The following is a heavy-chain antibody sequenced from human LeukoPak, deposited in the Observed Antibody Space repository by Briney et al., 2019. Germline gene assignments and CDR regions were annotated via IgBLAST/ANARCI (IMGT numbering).Heavy chain of an antibody. CDR1: GGSFSSSTYY. Sequence: SETLSLTCTVSGGSFSSSTYYWGWIRQPPGKGLDWIGIIYYSGSTYYNPSLKSRVTISVDTSKNQFSLKLSSVTAADTAVYYCAVITGTAFDYWGQGTLVTVSS. CDR2: IYYSGST. CDR3: AVITGTAFDY. V-gene: IGHV4-39*01. J-gene: IGHJ4*02. D-gene: IGHD1-7*01.